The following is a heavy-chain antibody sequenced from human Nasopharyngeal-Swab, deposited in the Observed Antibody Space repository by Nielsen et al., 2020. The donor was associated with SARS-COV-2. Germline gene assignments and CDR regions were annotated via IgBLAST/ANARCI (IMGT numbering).Heavy chain of an antibody. V-gene: IGHV3-21*01. CDR1: GFTFSSYS. CDR3: AVIAAAGRPFDY. J-gene: IGHJ4*02. CDR2: ISSSSSDI. Sequence: GGSLRLSCAASGFTFSSYSMNWVRQAPGKGLEWVSSISSSSSDIYYANSVKGRFTISRDNAKNSLYLQMNSLRAEDTAVYYCAVIAAAGRPFDYWGQGTLVTVSS. D-gene: IGHD6-13*01.